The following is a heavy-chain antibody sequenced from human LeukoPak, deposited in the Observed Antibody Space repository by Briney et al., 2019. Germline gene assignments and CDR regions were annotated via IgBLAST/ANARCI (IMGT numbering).Heavy chain of an antibody. V-gene: IGHV1-18*01. CDR1: GYDFSTYG. CDR3: ARAFSASKSCDY. J-gene: IGHJ4*02. D-gene: IGHD6-19*01. CDR2: IRPSNGNR. Sequence: ASVKVSCRTSGYDFSTYGITWVRQAPGQGLEYMGWIRPSNGNRNYAQKVQDRVTLTTDTSTSTVYMELRSLRSDDTAVYYCARAFSASKSCDYWGQGTLVAVSS.